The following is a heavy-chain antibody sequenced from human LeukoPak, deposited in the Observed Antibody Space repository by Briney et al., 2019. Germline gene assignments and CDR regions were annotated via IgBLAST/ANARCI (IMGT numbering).Heavy chain of an antibody. CDR2: IYHSGST. CDR1: GGSISSSNW. J-gene: IGHJ4*02. Sequence: PSGTLSLTCAVSGGSISSSNWWSWVRQPPGKGLEWIGEIYHSGSTNYNPSLKSRVTISVDKSKNQSSLKLSSVTAADTAVYYCARGRYCSSTSRADECYFDYWGQGTLVTVSS. V-gene: IGHV4-4*02. D-gene: IGHD2-2*01. CDR3: ARGRYCSSTSRADECYFDY.